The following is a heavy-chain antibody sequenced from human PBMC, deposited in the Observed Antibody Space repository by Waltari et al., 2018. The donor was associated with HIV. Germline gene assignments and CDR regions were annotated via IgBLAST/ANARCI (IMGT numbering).Heavy chain of an antibody. CDR3: ASAPPYSFGSGSPRKYFLF. CDR1: GGSFSGYY. J-gene: IGHJ4*02. D-gene: IGHD3-10*01. Sequence: QVQLQQFGAGLLKPSETLFLTCGVYGGSFSGYYWSWIRQPPTKGLEWIGEVSRGGSTNYNPSLKSRVIISVDTSKNQFSLKRNSVTAAYTAVYFCASAPPYSFGSGSPRKYFLFWGQGTLVTVSS. CDR2: VSRGGST. V-gene: IGHV4-34*02.